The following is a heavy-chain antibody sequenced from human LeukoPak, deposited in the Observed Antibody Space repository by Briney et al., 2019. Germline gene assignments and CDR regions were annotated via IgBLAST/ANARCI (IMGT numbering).Heavy chain of an antibody. J-gene: IGHJ5*02. Sequence: GGSLRLSCAASGFTFSDYYMSWIRQAPGKGLELISYISGSGRTIYYADSVKGRFTISRDNAKNSLYLQMNSLRAEDTAVYYCARSLGHYDSSGYYVHLGADPWGQGTLVTVSS. CDR1: GFTFSDYY. D-gene: IGHD3-22*01. V-gene: IGHV3-11*04. CDR2: ISGSGRTI. CDR3: ARSLGHYDSSGYYVHLGADP.